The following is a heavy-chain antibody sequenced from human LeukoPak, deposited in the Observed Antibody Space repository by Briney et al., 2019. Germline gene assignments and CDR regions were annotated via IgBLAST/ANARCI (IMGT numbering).Heavy chain of an antibody. CDR3: ARRRRDNYYDSSGYYYENYFDY. J-gene: IGHJ4*02. Sequence: SETLSLTCAVYGGSFSGYYWSWIRQPPGKGLEWIGEINHSGSTNYNPSLKSRVTISVDTSKNQFSLKLSSVTAADTAVYYCARRRRDNYYDSSGYYYENYFDYWGQGTLVTVSS. CDR2: INHSGST. D-gene: IGHD3-22*01. CDR1: GGSFSGYY. V-gene: IGHV4-34*01.